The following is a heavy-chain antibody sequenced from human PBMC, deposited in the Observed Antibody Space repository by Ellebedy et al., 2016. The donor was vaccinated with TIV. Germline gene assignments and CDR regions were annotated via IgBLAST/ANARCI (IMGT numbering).Heavy chain of an antibody. CDR3: AREGDSAMIPQFFDY. CDR2: INPSGGRT. D-gene: IGHD5-18*01. Sequence: AASVKVSCKASGYTLTTYYMHWVRHAPGQGLEWMRIINPSGGRTSYAQKFQGRVSMTRDTSTRTVYMELSSLGSEDTAVYYCAREGDSAMIPQFFDYWGQGTLVTVSS. V-gene: IGHV1-46*01. CDR1: GYTLTTYY. J-gene: IGHJ4*02.